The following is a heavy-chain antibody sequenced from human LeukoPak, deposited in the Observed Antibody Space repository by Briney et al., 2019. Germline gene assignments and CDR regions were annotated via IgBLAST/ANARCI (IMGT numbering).Heavy chain of an antibody. CDR1: GGSISNFY. D-gene: IGHD2-8*01. Sequence: PSETLSLTCTVSGGSISNFYWSWIRQPAGKGLEWIGRIFISGSTSYNPSLKSRVTVSVDTSKNQFSLKLSSVTAADTAIYYCARSSETNYGYFDYWGQGTLVTVSS. CDR3: ARSSETNYGYFDY. CDR2: IFISGST. V-gene: IGHV4-4*07. J-gene: IGHJ4*02.